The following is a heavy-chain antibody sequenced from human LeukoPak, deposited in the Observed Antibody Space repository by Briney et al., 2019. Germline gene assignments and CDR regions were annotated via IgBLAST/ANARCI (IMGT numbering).Heavy chain of an antibody. D-gene: IGHD2-15*01. CDR1: GFTFSSYA. V-gene: IGHV3-30*04. Sequence: GGSLRLSCAASGFTFSSYAMHWVRQAPGKGLEWVAVISYDGSNKYYADSVKGRFTISRDNSKNTLYLQMNSLRAEDTAVYYCARGRRSYGVVVAATGLDPWGQGTLVTVSS. CDR2: ISYDGSNK. J-gene: IGHJ5*02. CDR3: ARGRRSYGVVVAATGLDP.